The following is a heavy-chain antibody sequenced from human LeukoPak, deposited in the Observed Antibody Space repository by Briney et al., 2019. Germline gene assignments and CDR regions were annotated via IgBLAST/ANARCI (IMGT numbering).Heavy chain of an antibody. Sequence: GGSLRLSCSASGFTFSSYDMHWVRQGLGKGLEWVPGIGIADDTYYPGSVKGRFTISREDAINSLYLQMNSLRAGDTAVYYCARRGFSGYDHWYFDLWGRGTQVTVSS. D-gene: IGHD5-12*01. CDR2: IGIADDT. J-gene: IGHJ2*01. CDR1: GFTFSSYD. CDR3: ARRGFSGYDHWYFDL. V-gene: IGHV3-13*01.